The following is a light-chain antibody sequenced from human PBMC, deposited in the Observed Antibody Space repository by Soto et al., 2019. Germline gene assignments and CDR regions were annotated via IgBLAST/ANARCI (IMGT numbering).Light chain of an antibody. Sequence: QSALTQPASVSVSPGQSITISFTLTISDVCGYDFVSWYQHHPGKAPKLLIFEVTNRPSGVSHRFSGSKSGNTASLTISGLQVEDEADYYCTSYTSRSPYVFGTGTKVTVL. J-gene: IGLJ1*01. V-gene: IGLV2-14*01. CDR1: ISDVCGYDF. CDR2: EVT. CDR3: TSYTSRSPYV.